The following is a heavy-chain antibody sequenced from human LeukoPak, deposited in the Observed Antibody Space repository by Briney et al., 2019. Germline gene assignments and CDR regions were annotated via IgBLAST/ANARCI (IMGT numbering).Heavy chain of an antibody. CDR1: KYTFTDYY. J-gene: IGHJ3*01. D-gene: IGHD3-10*01. Sequence: GASVKVSCKPSKYTFTDYYLHWVRQAPGQGLEWMGWINPNSGGAGYAQKFQGRVTMTRDTSISTAYMELSRLRSDDTAVYYCARSYGSGRRDAFDFWGQGTMVTVSS. CDR2: INPNSGGA. V-gene: IGHV1-2*02. CDR3: ARSYGSGRRDAFDF.